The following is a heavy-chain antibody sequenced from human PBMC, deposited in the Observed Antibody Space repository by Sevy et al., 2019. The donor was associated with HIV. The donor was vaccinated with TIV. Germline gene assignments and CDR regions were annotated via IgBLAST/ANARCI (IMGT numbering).Heavy chain of an antibody. J-gene: IGHJ4*02. D-gene: IGHD5-18*01. CDR1: GFTFRSYW. V-gene: IGHV3-7*01. CDR2: MDQDGSSE. CDR3: ATDLYSHGTY. Sequence: GGSLRLSCAASGFTFRSYWMTWVRQAPGKGLEWVANMDQDGSSEAYDDSVKGRFTITSDNVENSLFLQMNSLRVEDTAVYFCATDLYSHGTYWGQGILVTVSS.